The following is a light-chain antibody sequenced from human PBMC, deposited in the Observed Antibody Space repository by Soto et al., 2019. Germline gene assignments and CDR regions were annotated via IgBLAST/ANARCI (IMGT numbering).Light chain of an antibody. CDR1: QRISSW. V-gene: IGKV1-5*03. CDR3: QQYNSYSPYT. Sequence: DIQMTQSPSTLSASVGDIVTITCRASQRISSWLAWYQQKPGKAPKLLIYKASSLESGVPSRFSGSGSGTEFTLPISSLQPNDFATYYCQQYNSYSPYTFGQGTKLEIK. J-gene: IGKJ2*01. CDR2: KAS.